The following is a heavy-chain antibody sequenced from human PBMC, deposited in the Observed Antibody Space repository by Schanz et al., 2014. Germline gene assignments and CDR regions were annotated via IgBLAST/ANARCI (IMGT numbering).Heavy chain of an antibody. Sequence: QVQPVQSGAEVKKPGSSVNVSCRASGGTFSSNTISWVRQAPGQGLEWMGRIIPLLGITDYAQKFQGRVPFIADKAMSTAYMELSRLRSDDTAVYYCARAGQDFEYSSLSPIWYFDLWGRGTLVTVSS. V-gene: IGHV1-69*02. J-gene: IGHJ2*01. CDR1: GGTFSSNT. D-gene: IGHD6-6*01. CDR3: ARAGQDFEYSSLSPIWYFDL. CDR2: IIPLLGIT.